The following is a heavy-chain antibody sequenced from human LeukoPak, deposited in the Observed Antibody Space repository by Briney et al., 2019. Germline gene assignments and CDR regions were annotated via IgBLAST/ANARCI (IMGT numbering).Heavy chain of an antibody. D-gene: IGHD4-17*01. CDR3: ARHPRSPNWYFDL. Sequence: KPGESLKISCKGSGYSFTSYWIGWVRQMPGKGLEWMGIIYPGDSDTRYSPSFQGQVTISADKPISTAYLQWSSLKASDTAMYYCARHPRSPNWYFDLWGRGTLVTVSS. V-gene: IGHV5-51*01. CDR2: IYPGDSDT. J-gene: IGHJ2*01. CDR1: GYSFTSYW.